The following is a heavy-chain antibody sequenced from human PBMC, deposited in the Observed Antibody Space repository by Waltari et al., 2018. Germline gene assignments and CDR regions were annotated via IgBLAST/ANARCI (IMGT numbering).Heavy chain of an antibody. CDR2: IYYSGGT. J-gene: IGHJ5*02. Sequence: QLQLQESGPGLVKPSETLSLTCTVSGGSISSSSYYWGWIRQPPGKGLEWIGSIYYSGGTYSNPSLKSRVTISVDTSKNQFSLKLSSVTAADTAVYYCARHVRVAITMIRGPTLDPWGQGTLVTVSS. CDR1: GGSISSSSYY. V-gene: IGHV4-39*01. CDR3: ARHVRVAITMIRGPTLDP. D-gene: IGHD3-10*01.